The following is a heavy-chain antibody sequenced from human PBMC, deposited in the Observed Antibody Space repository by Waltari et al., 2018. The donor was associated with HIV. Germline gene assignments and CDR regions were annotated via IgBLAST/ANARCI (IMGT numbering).Heavy chain of an antibody. CDR3: ARGIYCGSDCYSGLDS. CDR2: ISKAGTKK. V-gene: IGHV3-30-3*01. CDR1: GLLVSAYT. Sequence: VQLVESGGGVVQPGRYLRLSCEVSGLLVSAYTMHWVRQAPGKGLDWLAVISKAGTKKYYADSVKGRFTISRDNSNNALYLQMNSLTVEDTAVYYCARGIYCGSDCYSGLDSWGQGSLVTVSS. D-gene: IGHD2-21*02. J-gene: IGHJ4*02.